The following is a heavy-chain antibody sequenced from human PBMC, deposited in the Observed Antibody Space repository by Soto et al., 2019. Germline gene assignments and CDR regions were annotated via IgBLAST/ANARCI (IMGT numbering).Heavy chain of an antibody. J-gene: IGHJ6*02. D-gene: IGHD3-3*01. V-gene: IGHV1-69*01. CDR1: GGTFSSYA. CDR3: AGSFTIFGVVTKRARYYYYGMDV. CDR2: IIPIFGTA. Sequence: QVQLVQSGAEVKKPGSSVKVSCKASGGTFSSYAISWVRQAPGQGLEWMGGIIPIFGTANYAQKFQGRVTITADESTSTAYMELSSLRSEDTAVYYCAGSFTIFGVVTKRARYYYYGMDVWGQGTTVTVSS.